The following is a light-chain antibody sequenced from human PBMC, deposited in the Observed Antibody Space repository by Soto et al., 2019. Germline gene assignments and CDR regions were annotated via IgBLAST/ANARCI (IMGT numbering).Light chain of an antibody. CDR3: QQYNSYS. CDR2: DAS. V-gene: IGKV1-5*01. CDR1: QSIIQW. J-gene: IGKJ5*01. Sequence: DIQMTQSPSTLSASVGDRVGITCRASQSIIQWVAWYQQKPGRAPELLIYDASKLKSGVPSRFSGSGSGTEFSLTITSLQPDDSAMYYCQQYNSYSFGQRTRLEI.